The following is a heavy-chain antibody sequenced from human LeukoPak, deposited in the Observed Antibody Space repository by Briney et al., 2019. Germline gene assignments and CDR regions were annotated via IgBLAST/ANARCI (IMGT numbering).Heavy chain of an antibody. V-gene: IGHV4-61*02. CDR3: ARTYSSGWYRYFDY. CDR1: GGSFSNGLSY. J-gene: IGHJ4*02. CDR2: FYSNENI. D-gene: IGHD6-19*01. Sequence: SETLSLTCTVSGGSFSNGLSYWSWIRQPAGKGLEWIGLFYSNENIYYNPSLKSRVTISLDTSKNQFSLNLSSVTPADTTVYYCARTYSSGWYRYFDYWGQGTLVTVSS.